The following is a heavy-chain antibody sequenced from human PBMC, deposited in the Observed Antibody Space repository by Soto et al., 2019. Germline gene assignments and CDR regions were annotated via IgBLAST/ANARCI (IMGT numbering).Heavy chain of an antibody. J-gene: IGHJ6*02. CDR1: GFTFSSYA. V-gene: IGHV3-30-3*01. Sequence: QVQLVESGGGVVQPGRSLRLSCAASGFTFSSYAMHWVRQAPGTGLAWVAVISYDGSNQYYADSVKGRFTISRDNSNNTLYLQRNSLRADDTAVYYCARPTLGGAGTTDYYSYGMDVWGQGPKVTVSS. CDR2: ISYDGSNQ. D-gene: IGHD1-7*01. CDR3: ARPTLGGAGTTDYYSYGMDV.